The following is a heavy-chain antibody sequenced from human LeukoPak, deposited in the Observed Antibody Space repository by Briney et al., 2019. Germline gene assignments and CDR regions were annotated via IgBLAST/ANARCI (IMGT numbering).Heavy chain of an antibody. D-gene: IGHD3-3*01. Sequence: PGESLKISCEASGYSFTSYWIGWVRQMPGKGLEWMGIIYPGDSDTRYSPSSRGQVTISADKSVTTAYLQWSSLKASDTAMYYCARLEHYDFWSGYGKGVDVWGQGTTVTVSS. J-gene: IGHJ6*02. CDR1: GYSFTSYW. CDR3: ARLEHYDFWSGYGKGVDV. CDR2: IYPGDSDT. V-gene: IGHV5-51*01.